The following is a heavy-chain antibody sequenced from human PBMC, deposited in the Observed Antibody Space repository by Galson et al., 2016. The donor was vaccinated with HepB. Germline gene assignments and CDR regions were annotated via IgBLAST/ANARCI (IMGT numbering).Heavy chain of an antibody. D-gene: IGHD1-7*01. J-gene: IGHJ4*02. CDR2: INDYGTTT. CDR1: GFTFSSHA. Sequence: SLRLSCAASGFTFSSHAMHWVRQAPGQGLEYVAGINDYGTTTHYGDSVKGRFSISRDDSKNTVYVHMSSLRAEDTAVYHCVKDLRWKYSFDFWGQGTLVTVSS. V-gene: IGHV3-64*05. CDR3: VKDLRWKYSFDF.